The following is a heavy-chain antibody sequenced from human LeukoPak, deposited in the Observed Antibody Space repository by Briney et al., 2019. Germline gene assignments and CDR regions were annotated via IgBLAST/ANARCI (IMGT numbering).Heavy chain of an antibody. D-gene: IGHD1-26*01. CDR1: GGTFSSYA. CDR3: AGGPSGSPNNWLDP. Sequence: SVKVSCKASGGTFSSYAISWVRQAPGQGLEWMGGIIPIFGTANYAQKFQGRVTITADESTSTAYMELSSLRSEDTAVYYCAGGPSGSPNNWLDPWGQGTLVTVSS. J-gene: IGHJ5*02. CDR2: IIPIFGTA. V-gene: IGHV1-69*01.